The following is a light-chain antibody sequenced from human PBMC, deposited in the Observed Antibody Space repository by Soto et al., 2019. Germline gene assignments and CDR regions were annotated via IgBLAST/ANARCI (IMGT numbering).Light chain of an antibody. V-gene: IGKV1-5*01. J-gene: IGKJ2*02. CDR2: DAP. CDR3: QQYNSYPCT. Sequence: DIQMTQSPSTLSASVGDRVTITCRASQSISSWLAWYQQKPGKAPKLLIYDAPSLESGVPSRFSGSGSGTEFTLTISSLQPDDVATYYCQQYNSYPCTFGQGTKLEIK. CDR1: QSISSW.